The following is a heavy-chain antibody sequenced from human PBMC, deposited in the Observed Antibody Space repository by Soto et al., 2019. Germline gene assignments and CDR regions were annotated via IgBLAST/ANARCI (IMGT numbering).Heavy chain of an antibody. CDR3: ARDLYGDYPLPYFDY. D-gene: IGHD4-17*01. Sequence: GXSLRLSCAASGFTFSSYSLNWVRQAPVEGLEWVSSISSSSSYIYYADSVKGRFTISRDNAKNSLYLQMNSLRAEDTAVYYCARDLYGDYPLPYFDYWGQGTLVTVSS. CDR1: GFTFSSYS. V-gene: IGHV3-21*01. J-gene: IGHJ4*02. CDR2: ISSSSSYI.